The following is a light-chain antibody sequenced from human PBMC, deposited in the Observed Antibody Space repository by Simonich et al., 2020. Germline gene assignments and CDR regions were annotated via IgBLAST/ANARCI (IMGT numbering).Light chain of an antibody. Sequence: DIVMTQSPDSLAVSLGERATINSKSSQSVLYTSNNKNYLAWYQQKPGQPPKLLIYWASTRASGVPDRFSGSGSGTDFTLTISSLQAEDVAVYYCQQYYSTPQTFGQGTKVEIK. CDR1: QSVLYTSNNKNY. J-gene: IGKJ1*01. CDR2: WAS. CDR3: QQYYSTPQT. V-gene: IGKV4-1*01.